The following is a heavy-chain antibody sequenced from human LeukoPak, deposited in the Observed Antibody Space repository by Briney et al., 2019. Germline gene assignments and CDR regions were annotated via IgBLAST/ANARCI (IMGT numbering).Heavy chain of an antibody. Sequence: GGSLRLSCAASGFSFSNYWMHWVRQAPGKGLEWVAFIRYDGSNKYFADSVKGRFTISRDNSKNTLYLQMNSLRAEDTAVYYCAKVFGYYDSSGYYYDGAFDIWGQGTMVTVSS. D-gene: IGHD3-22*01. J-gene: IGHJ3*02. CDR3: AKVFGYYDSSGYYYDGAFDI. CDR1: GFSFSNYW. CDR2: IRYDGSNK. V-gene: IGHV3-30*02.